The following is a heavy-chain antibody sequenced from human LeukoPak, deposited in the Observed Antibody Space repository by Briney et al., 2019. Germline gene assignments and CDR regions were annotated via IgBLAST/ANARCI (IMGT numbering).Heavy chain of an antibody. J-gene: IGHJ4*02. D-gene: IGHD5-18*01. CDR1: GFTFDDYA. CDR2: ISWNSGSI. V-gene: IGHV3-9*01. CDR3: AKEYSYGYVIDY. Sequence: GRSLRLSCAASGFTFDDYAMHWVRQAPGKGLEWVSGISWNSGSIGYADSVKGRFTISRDNAKNSLYLQMNSLRAEDTALHYCAKEYSYGYVIDYWGQGTLVTVSS.